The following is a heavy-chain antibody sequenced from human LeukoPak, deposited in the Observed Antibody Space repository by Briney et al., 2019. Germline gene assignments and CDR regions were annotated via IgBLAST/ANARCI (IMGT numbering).Heavy chain of an antibody. V-gene: IGHV1-8*02. CDR1: GGTFSSYA. CDR3: ARGWAYDPLDY. Sequence: GASVKVSCKASGGTFSSYAINWVRQATGQGLEWMGWMNPNNDNTGYAQKFQGRVTMTRNTSISTAYMELSSLRSEDTAVYYCARGWAYDPLDYWGQGTLVTVSS. D-gene: IGHD5-12*01. J-gene: IGHJ4*02. CDR2: MNPNNDNT.